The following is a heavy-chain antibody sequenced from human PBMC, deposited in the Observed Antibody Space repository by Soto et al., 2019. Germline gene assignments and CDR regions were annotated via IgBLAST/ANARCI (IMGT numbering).Heavy chain of an antibody. D-gene: IGHD1-26*01. V-gene: IGHV3-15*01. CDR1: GFTFSNAW. J-gene: IGHJ5*02. Sequence: GGSLRLSCAASGFTFSNAWMSRVRQAPGKGLEWVGRIRSKTDGGTTDYAAPVKGRFTISRDDSKDTLYLQMNSLKTEDTAVYYCKWDLEASDPWGQGTLVTVSS. CDR3: KWDLEASDP. CDR2: IRSKTDGGTT.